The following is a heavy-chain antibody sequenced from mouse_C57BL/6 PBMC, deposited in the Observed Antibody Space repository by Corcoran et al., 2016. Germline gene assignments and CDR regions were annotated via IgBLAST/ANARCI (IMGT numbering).Heavy chain of an antibody. V-gene: IGHV1-26*01. CDR2: INPNNGGT. Sequence: VQLQQSGPELVKPGASVKISCKASGYTFTDYYMNWVQQSHGKSLEWLGDINPNNGGTSYNQKFKGKATLTVDKSSSTAYMELRSLTSEDSAVDYCARGGVITTAPYYFDYWGQGTTLTVSA. J-gene: IGHJ2*01. CDR1: GYTFTDYY. D-gene: IGHD1-1*01. CDR3: ARGGVITTAPYYFDY.